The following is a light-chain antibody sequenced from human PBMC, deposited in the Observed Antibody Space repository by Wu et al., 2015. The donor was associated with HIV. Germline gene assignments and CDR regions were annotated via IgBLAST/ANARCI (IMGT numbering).Light chain of an antibody. J-gene: IGKJ4*01. Sequence: DIHMTQSPSSLSASVGDRVTITCRASQGISKSLAWYQQKPGKAPKLLLYATSRLESGVPSRFSGSGSVTDYTLTISSLQPEDFVTYYCQQYYSTPLTFGGGTKGGD. V-gene: IGKV1-NL1*01. CDR3: QQYYSTPLT. CDR2: ATS. CDR1: QGISKS.